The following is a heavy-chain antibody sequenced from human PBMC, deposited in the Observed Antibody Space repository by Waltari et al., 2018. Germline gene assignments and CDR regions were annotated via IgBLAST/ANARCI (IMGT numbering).Heavy chain of an antibody. V-gene: IGHV3-74*01. D-gene: IGHD2-2*01. CDR1: GFTFSSYW. J-gene: IGHJ4*02. CDR3: ARYELGYCSSTSCPAWDY. Sequence: EVQLVESGGGLVQPGGSLSLSCAASGFTFSSYWMHWVRQAPGKGLVWVSRINSDGSSTSYADSVKGRFTISRDNAKNTLYLQMNSLRAEDTAVYYCARYELGYCSSTSCPAWDYWGQGTLVTVSS. CDR2: INSDGSST.